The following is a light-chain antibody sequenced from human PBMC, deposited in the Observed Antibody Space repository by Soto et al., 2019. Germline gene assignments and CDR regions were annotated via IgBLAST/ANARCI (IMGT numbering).Light chain of an antibody. J-gene: IGKJ1*01. Sequence: EIVLTQSPGTLSLSPGERATLSCRASQSVSNNYLTWYQQKPVQAPRRLIYGASNRATGIPDRFSGSGSGTDFTLTISRLEPEDFAVYYCQQYGSSGTFGQGTKVDI. CDR2: GAS. V-gene: IGKV3-20*01. CDR1: QSVSNNY. CDR3: QQYGSSGT.